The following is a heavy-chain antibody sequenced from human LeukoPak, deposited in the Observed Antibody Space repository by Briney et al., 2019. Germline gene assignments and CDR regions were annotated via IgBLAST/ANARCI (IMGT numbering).Heavy chain of an antibody. J-gene: IGHJ4*02. V-gene: IGHV1-46*01. CDR3: ARGLKYRVTAPFDY. CDR1: GYTFTSYA. D-gene: IGHD5-18*01. CDR2: INPSGGST. Sequence: GASVKVSCKASGYTFTSYAINRVRQAPGLGLEWMGIINPSGGSTSYAQKFQGRVTMTRDMSTSTVYMELSSLRSEDTAVYYCARGLKYRVTAPFDYWGQGTLVTVSS.